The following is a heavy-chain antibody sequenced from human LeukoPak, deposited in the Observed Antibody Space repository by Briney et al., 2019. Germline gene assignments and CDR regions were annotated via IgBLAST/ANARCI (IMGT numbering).Heavy chain of an antibody. V-gene: IGHV4-30-4*01. CDR3: AREMVLRFLEWRYGMDV. CDR2: IYYSGST. CDR1: GGSVGSGNYY. J-gene: IGHJ6*02. Sequence: SETLSLTCTVSGGSVGSGNYYWNWIRQPPGKGLEWIGYIYYSGSTYYNPSLKSRVTISVDTSKNQFSLKLSSVTAADTAVYYCAREMVLRFLEWRYGMDVWGQGTTVTVSS. D-gene: IGHD3-3*01.